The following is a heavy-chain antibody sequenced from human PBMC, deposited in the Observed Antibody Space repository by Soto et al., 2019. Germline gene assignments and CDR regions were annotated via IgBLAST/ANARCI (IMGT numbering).Heavy chain of an antibody. Sequence: ASVKVSCKASGYTFTSYGISWVRQAPGQGLEWMGWISAYNGNTNYAQKLQGRVTMTTDTSTSTAYMELRSLRSDDTAVYYCARDRGTIFGVVIGGAAFDIWGQGTMVTVSS. D-gene: IGHD3-3*01. CDR3: ARDRGTIFGVVIGGAAFDI. CDR1: GYTFTSYG. V-gene: IGHV1-18*01. J-gene: IGHJ3*02. CDR2: ISAYNGNT.